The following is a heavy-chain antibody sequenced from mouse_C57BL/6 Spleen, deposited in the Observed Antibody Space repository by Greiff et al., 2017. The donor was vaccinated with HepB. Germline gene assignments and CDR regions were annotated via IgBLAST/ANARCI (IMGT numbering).Heavy chain of an antibody. CDR3: TNYYGGYFDV. CDR2: IDPETGGT. CDR1: GYTFTDYE. V-gene: IGHV1-15*01. D-gene: IGHD2-1*01. J-gene: IGHJ1*03. Sequence: QVQLQQSGAELVRPGASVTLSCKASGYTFTDYEMHWVKQTPVHGLEWIGAIDPETGGTAYNQKFKGKAILTADKSSSTAYMELRSLTSEDSAVYYCTNYYGGYFDVWGTRTTVTVSS.